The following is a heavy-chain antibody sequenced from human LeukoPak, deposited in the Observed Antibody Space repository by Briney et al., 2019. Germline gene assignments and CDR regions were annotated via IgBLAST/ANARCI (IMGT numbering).Heavy chain of an antibody. CDR3: ARSRFLEWLFGYYYYYMDV. D-gene: IGHD3-3*01. Sequence: ASVKVSCKASGYTFTCYYIHWVRQAPGQGLEWMGWISAYNGNTNYAQKLQGRVTMTTDTSTSTTYMELRSLRSDDTAVYYCARSRFLEWLFGYYYYYMDVWGKGTTVTVSS. CDR2: ISAYNGNT. V-gene: IGHV1-18*04. CDR1: GYTFTCYY. J-gene: IGHJ6*03.